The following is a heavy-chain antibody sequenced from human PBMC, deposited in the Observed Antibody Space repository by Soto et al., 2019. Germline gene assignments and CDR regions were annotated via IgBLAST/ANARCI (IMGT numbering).Heavy chain of an antibody. V-gene: IGHV5-51*01. J-gene: IGHJ4*02. Sequence: LGESRKISCKGSGYIFANDWIAWVRQMPGKGLEWMGIIFPGDSDTRYSPSFQGQVTISADKSINTAYLQWSSLKASDTAVYYCARRVAAHPYFDFWGQGALVTVS. CDR2: IFPGDSDT. CDR1: GYIFANDW. D-gene: IGHD6-6*01. CDR3: ARRVAAHPYFDF.